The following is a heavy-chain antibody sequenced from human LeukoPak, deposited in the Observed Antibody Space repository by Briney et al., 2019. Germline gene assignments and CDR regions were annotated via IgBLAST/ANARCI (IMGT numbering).Heavy chain of an antibody. CDR1: GGSISSASSY. CDR2: VYYTGRT. V-gene: IGHV4-39*01. J-gene: IGHJ4*02. Sequence: KPSETLSLTCTVSGGSISSASSYWGWIRQPPGKGLEWIGTVYYTGRTYNNPSLKSRITISVDTSNNQFSLKVASVTAADTAVYYCASTHAGRYYTTFDSWGQGTLVAVSS. CDR3: ASTHAGRYYTTFDS. D-gene: IGHD1-26*01.